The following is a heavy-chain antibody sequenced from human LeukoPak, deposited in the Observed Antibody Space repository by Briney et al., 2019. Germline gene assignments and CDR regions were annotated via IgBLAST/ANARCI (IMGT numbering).Heavy chain of an antibody. D-gene: IGHD3-22*01. Sequence: GGSLRLSCAASGFTFSSYAMSWFRQAPGKGLEWVSAFSGSGDSTYYADSVKGRFTISRDNSKNTLSLQMNSLRAEDTAVYYCAKGLGYHYDGGGSDYWGQGTLVTVSS. J-gene: IGHJ4*02. V-gene: IGHV3-23*01. CDR2: FSGSGDST. CDR1: GFTFSSYA. CDR3: AKGLGYHYDGGGSDY.